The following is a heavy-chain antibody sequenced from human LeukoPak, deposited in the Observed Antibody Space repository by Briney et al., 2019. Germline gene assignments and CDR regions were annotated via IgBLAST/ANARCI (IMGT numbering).Heavy chain of an antibody. J-gene: IGHJ5*02. Sequence: PGGSLRLSCAASGFTFSNYWMSWVRQAPGKGLEWVVNIKQDGSEKYYVDSVKGRFTTSRDNAKNSLYLQMISLRAEDTAVYYCARGGAPYCSSTSCYEDRFDPWGQGTLVTVSS. CDR2: IKQDGSEK. CDR3: ARGGAPYCSSTSCYEDRFDP. V-gene: IGHV3-7*05. CDR1: GFTFSNYW. D-gene: IGHD2-2*01.